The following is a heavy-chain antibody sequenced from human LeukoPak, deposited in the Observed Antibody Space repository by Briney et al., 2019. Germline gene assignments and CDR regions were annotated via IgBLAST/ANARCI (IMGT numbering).Heavy chain of an antibody. Sequence: ASVKVSCKASGYTFTSYDINWVRQATGQGLEWMGWMNPNSGNTGYAQKFQGRVTMTRNTSISTAYMELSSLRSEDTAVYYCARGHIQLWSNRECNWFDPWAREPWSPSPQ. CDR1: GYTFTSYD. CDR3: ARGHIQLWSNRECNWFDP. J-gene: IGHJ5*02. CDR2: MNPNSGNT. V-gene: IGHV1-8*01. D-gene: IGHD5-18*01.